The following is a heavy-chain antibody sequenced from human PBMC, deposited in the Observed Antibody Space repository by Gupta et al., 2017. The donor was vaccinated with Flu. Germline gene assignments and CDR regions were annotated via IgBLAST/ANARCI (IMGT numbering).Heavy chain of an antibody. J-gene: IGHJ4*02. Sequence: EVHLLESGGGLVQPGGSLRLSCAASGLTFSSYAITWVRQPPGKGLEWVSSLSGDNAGIFYADSVKGRFTISRDNSKNTLYLQMNSLSAEDTAVYYCAKRSVTGTYYFDYWGPGTLVTVSS. CDR2: LSGDNAGI. CDR1: GLTFSSYA. D-gene: IGHD2-8*02. V-gene: IGHV3-23*01. CDR3: AKRSVTGTYYFDY.